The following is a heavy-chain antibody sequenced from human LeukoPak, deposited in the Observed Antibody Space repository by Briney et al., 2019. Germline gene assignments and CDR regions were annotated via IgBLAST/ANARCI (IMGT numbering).Heavy chain of an antibody. V-gene: IGHV4-59*01. J-gene: IGHJ3*02. CDR1: GGSISSYY. CDR2: IYYSGST. Sequence: SETLSLTCTVSGGSISSYYWSWIRQPPGKGLEWLGYIYYSGSTNYNPSLKSRVTISVDTSKNQFSLKLSSVTAADTAVYYCAREALWFGELLPTPGAFDIWGQGTMVTVSS. CDR3: AREALWFGELLPTPGAFDI. D-gene: IGHD3-10*01.